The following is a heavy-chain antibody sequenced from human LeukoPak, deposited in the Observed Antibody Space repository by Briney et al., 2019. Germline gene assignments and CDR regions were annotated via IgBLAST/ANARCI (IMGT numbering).Heavy chain of an antibody. V-gene: IGHV3-23*01. Sequence: GGTLRLSCAASGFTFSSYGMSWVRQAPGKGLEWVSAISGSGGSTYYADSVKGRFTISRDNSKNTLYLQMNSLRADDTAVYYCARVITVYNVYEEVAEYFQYWGQGTLVTVSS. D-gene: IGHD5/OR15-5a*01. J-gene: IGHJ1*01. CDR2: ISGSGGST. CDR3: ARVITVYNVYEEVAEYFQY. CDR1: GFTFSSYG.